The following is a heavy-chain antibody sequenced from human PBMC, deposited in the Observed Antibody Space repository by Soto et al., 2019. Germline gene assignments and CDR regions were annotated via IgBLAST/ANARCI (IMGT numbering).Heavy chain of an antibody. CDR3: ARESYDSSFQY. V-gene: IGHV4-59*01. J-gene: IGHJ4*02. Sequence: SETLSLTCSVSGGSISTCYWSWIRQSPGKGLEWIGYISYSGATNYNPSLKSRVIISVDMSKNQFSLKLTSVTAADTAVYYCARESYDSSFQYWGQGTLVTVSS. CDR1: GGSISTCY. D-gene: IGHD3-22*01. CDR2: ISYSGAT.